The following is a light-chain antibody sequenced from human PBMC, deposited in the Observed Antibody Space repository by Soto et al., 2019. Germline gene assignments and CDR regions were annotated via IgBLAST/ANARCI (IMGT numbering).Light chain of an antibody. Sequence: DLQMTQSPSSLSASVGDRVTITCQASQDLSNYLTWYQQKPGKAPKLLIYDASNLETGVPSRFSGSGSGTDFTFTISSLQPEDIATYYCQQYDNLPLTFGGGTKVEIK. CDR1: QDLSNY. J-gene: IGKJ4*01. V-gene: IGKV1-33*01. CDR3: QQYDNLPLT. CDR2: DAS.